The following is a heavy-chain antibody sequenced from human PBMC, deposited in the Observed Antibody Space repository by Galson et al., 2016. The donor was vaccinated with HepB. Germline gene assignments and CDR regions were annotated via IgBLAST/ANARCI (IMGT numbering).Heavy chain of an antibody. D-gene: IGHD6-19*01. V-gene: IGHV4-4*02. Sequence: SETLSLTCSVSGGSISSSSWWTWVRQPPGKGLEWIGEVYRIGLTTYNPSLKSRVTMSVDKSTNRFSLRLSSVTAADTAVYYCARGYSSGWGRGDYFDYWGQGILVTVSS. CDR1: GGSISSSSW. J-gene: IGHJ4*02. CDR2: VYRIGLT. CDR3: ARGYSSGWGRGDYFDY.